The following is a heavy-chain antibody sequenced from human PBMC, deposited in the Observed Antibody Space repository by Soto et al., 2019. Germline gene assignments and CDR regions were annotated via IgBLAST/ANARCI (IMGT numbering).Heavy chain of an antibody. J-gene: IGHJ6*02. D-gene: IGHD6-6*01. Sequence: GESLKISCKGSGYSFSSYWIGWVLHMPGKGLEWMGIIYPGDSDTRYSPSFEGQVTISADKSITTAYLQWSSLKASDTAMYYCARPSYSSSRYYGMGVWGQGTTVTVS. CDR3: ARPSYSSSRYYGMGV. CDR1: GYSFSSYW. V-gene: IGHV5-51*01. CDR2: IYPGDSDT.